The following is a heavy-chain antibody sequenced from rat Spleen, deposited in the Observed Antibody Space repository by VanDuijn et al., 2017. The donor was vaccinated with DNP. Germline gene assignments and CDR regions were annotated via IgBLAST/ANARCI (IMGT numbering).Heavy chain of an antibody. CDR1: GYSITSNY. CDR2: ISYSGST. D-gene: IGHD1-5*01. Sequence: EVQLQESGPGLVKPSQSLSLTCPVTGYSITSNYWGWIRKFPGNKMKWIGHISYSGSTSYNPSLKSRISITRDTSKNQFFLQLNSVTTEDTATYYCARWYNYFDYWGQGVMVTVSS. J-gene: IGHJ2*01. CDR3: ARWYNYFDY. V-gene: IGHV3-1*01.